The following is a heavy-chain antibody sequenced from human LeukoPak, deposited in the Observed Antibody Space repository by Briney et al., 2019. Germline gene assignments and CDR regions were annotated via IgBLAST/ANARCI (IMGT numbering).Heavy chain of an antibody. CDR3: AKGAIIVAQTYHD. V-gene: IGHV3-23*01. CDR2: ISGGGSNT. CDR1: GFTFISSA. Sequence: SGGSLRLSCAASGFTFISSAMSLVRQAPGKGLEWVSAISGGGSNTYYADSVQGRFTISRDSSRNTLYLQMNSLRAEDTAVYYCAKGAIIVAQTYHDWSQGTLVTVSS. J-gene: IGHJ4*02. D-gene: IGHD3-22*01.